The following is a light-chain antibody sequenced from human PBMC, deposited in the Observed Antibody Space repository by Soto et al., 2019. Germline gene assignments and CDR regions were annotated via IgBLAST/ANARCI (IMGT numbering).Light chain of an antibody. Sequence: EIVMTQSPATLSVSPGDRATLSCRASQSINNNLAWYQQKPGQAPRLLIHGASTRATGIPARFSGSGSGAEFTLTISSLQSEDFAVYYCQQRSNWPPVTFGGGTKVEIK. CDR1: QSINNN. V-gene: IGKV3-15*01. CDR3: QQRSNWPPVT. J-gene: IGKJ4*01. CDR2: GAS.